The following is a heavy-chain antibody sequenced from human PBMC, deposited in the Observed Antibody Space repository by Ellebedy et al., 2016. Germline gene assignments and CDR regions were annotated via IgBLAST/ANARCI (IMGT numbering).Heavy chain of an antibody. CDR1: GYKFTSYW. CDR3: ARLPVVTSRFDYYYYYMDV. Sequence: GGSLRLXCKGAGYKFTSYWIGWVRQMPGKGLEWMGIIYPDDSDSRYSPSFYGQVTMSFDKSISTAYLQWSSLKASDTAMYYCARLPVVTSRFDYYYYYMDVWGEGTTVTVSS. V-gene: IGHV5-51*01. D-gene: IGHD4-23*01. CDR2: IYPDDSDS. J-gene: IGHJ6*03.